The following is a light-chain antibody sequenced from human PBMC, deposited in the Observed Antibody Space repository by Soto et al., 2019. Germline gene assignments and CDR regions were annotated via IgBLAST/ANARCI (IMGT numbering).Light chain of an antibody. CDR3: SSYTSSSIVV. CDR2: DVS. J-gene: IGLJ2*01. V-gene: IGLV2-14*01. Sequence: QSVLTQPASVSGSHGQSITLSCTGTSSDVGGYNYVSWYQQHPGKAPKLMIYDVSNRPSGVSNRFSGSKSGNTASLTISGLQAEDEADYYCSSYTSSSIVVFGGGTKVTVL. CDR1: SSDVGGYNY.